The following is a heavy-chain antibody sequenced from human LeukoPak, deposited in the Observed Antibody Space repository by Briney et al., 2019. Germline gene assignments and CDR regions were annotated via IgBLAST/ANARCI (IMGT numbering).Heavy chain of an antibody. CDR3: GRDSAASNYDWFDP. D-gene: IGHD4-11*01. CDR2: IHYTRNT. V-gene: IGHV4-31*03. CDR1: GGSISSGGYY. J-gene: IGHJ5*02. Sequence: SHTLSLTCTVTGGSISSGGYYWSWIPQHPEKGLEWVGNIHYTRNTYYNPSLKSSVSISIEPSKNQFSLKLSSVTAADTAVYYCGRDSAASNYDWFDPWGQGTLVTVSS.